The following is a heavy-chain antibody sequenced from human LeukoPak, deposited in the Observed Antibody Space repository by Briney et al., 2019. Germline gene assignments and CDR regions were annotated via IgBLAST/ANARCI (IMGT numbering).Heavy chain of an antibody. J-gene: IGHJ4*02. Sequence: EASVSVSCKASGHTFTNYYFHWVRQAPGQGLEWMGIINPSNGYTTYAQEFQGRLTVTRDTSTSTVYMELSSLRSEDTAVYYCARDFSTPQTILDYWGQGTLLTVSS. V-gene: IGHV1-46*01. CDR1: GHTFTNYY. D-gene: IGHD1-14*01. CDR3: ARDFSTPQTILDY. CDR2: INPSNGYT.